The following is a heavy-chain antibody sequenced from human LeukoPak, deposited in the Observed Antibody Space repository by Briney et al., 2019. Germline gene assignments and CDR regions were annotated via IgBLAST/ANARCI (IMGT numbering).Heavy chain of an antibody. D-gene: IGHD6-19*01. J-gene: IGHJ4*02. CDR1: GGSISSSSDY. CDR3: ARPQGVAGHSYYFDY. CDR2: IYSSGGA. V-gene: IGHV4-39*01. Sequence: TSETLSLTCTVSGGSISSSSDYSGWIRQPPGKRLEWIASIYSSGGAYYNPSLKSRVTISVDTSKNQFSLKLSSVTAADTAVYYCARPQGVAGHSYYFDYWGQGTLVTVSS.